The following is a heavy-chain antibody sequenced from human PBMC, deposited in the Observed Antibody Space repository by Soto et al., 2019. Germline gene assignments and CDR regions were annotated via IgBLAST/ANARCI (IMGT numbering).Heavy chain of an antibody. V-gene: IGHV1-69*06. J-gene: IGHJ4*02. Sequence: SVKVSCKASGGTFSSYAISWVRQAPGQGLEWMGGIIPIFGTAKYAQKFEGRVTITADKSTSTAYMELSSLTSEDTAVYYCARDVTPHYFYISGYSDHWGQGTLVTVSS. CDR3: ARDVTPHYFYISGYSDH. D-gene: IGHD3-22*01. CDR1: GGTFSSYA. CDR2: IIPIFGTA.